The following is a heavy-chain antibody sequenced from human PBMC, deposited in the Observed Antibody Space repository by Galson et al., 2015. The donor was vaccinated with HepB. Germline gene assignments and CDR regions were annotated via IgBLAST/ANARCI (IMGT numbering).Heavy chain of an antibody. CDR1: GFTFSSYN. Sequence: SLRLSCAASGFTFSSYNMNWVRQAPGKGLEWVSSISSSSSYIYYADSVKGRFTISRDNAKNSLYLQMNSLRAEDTAVYYCARGSAVVVGYFDYWGRGTLVTVSS. V-gene: IGHV3-21*01. J-gene: IGHJ4*02. CDR2: ISSSSSYI. D-gene: IGHD2-15*01. CDR3: ARGSAVVVGYFDY.